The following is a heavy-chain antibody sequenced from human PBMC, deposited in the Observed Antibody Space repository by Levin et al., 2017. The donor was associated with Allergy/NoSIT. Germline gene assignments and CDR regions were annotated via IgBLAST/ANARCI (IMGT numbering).Heavy chain of an antibody. D-gene: IGHD3-9*01. CDR1: GFNFTNYG. V-gene: IGHV3-30*18. CDR2: ISYHGRNI. CDR3: ANNVGLTHRVY. Sequence: GESLKISCAASGFNFTNYGMHWVRQAPGKGLEWVALISYHGRNIYYADSVKGRFTISRDNSKNTLYLQMNSLRPEDTAVYYCANNVGLTHRVYWGQGALVTVSS. J-gene: IGHJ4*02.